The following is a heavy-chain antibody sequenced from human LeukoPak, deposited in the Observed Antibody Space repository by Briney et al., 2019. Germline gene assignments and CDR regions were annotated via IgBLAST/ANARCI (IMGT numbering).Heavy chain of an antibody. Sequence: GGSLRLSCVASGFTFNNYWMTWVRQAPGRGLEWVANIRHDGSARYYGDSVKGRFTISRDDAKNSLFLQMNSLRADDTALYYCARDNSGFDYWGQGTQSPSPQ. D-gene: IGHD6-19*01. J-gene: IGHJ4*02. CDR1: GFTFNNYW. CDR2: IRHDGSAR. V-gene: IGHV3-7*01. CDR3: ARDNSGFDY.